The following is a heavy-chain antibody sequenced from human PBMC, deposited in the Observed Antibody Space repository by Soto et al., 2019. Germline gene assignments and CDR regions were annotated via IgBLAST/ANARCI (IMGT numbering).Heavy chain of an antibody. CDR3: AKDGGGVMITFGGVIVTPFDY. V-gene: IGHV3-23*01. CDR1: GFTFSSYA. Sequence: GGSLRLSCAASGFTFSSYAMSWVRQAPGKGLEWVSAISGSGGSTYYADSVKGRFTISRDNSKNTLYLQMNSLRAEDTAVYYCAKDGGGVMITFGGVIVTPFDYWGQGTLVTVS. J-gene: IGHJ4*02. CDR2: ISGSGGST. D-gene: IGHD3-16*02.